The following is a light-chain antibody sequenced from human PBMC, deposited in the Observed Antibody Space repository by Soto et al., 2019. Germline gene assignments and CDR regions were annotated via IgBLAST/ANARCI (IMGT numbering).Light chain of an antibody. CDR3: QQYASSPLT. CDR2: DAS. J-gene: IGKJ4*01. V-gene: IGKV3-11*01. Sequence: EIVLTPSPATLSLSPGERATLSCRASQSVSSYLAWYQQKPGQAPRLLIYDASNRATGIPARFSGSGSGTEFTLTINSLQSEDFAVYYCQQYASSPLTFGGGTKVDIK. CDR1: QSVSSY.